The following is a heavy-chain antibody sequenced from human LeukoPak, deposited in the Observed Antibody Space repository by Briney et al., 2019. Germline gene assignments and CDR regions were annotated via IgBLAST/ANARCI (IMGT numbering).Heavy chain of an antibody. V-gene: IGHV4-39*01. CDR1: GGSISSSSYY. CDR2: IYYSVST. J-gene: IGHJ4*02. CDR3: VRKAVAQYYFDY. D-gene: IGHD6-19*01. Sequence: PSETLSLTCTVSGGSISSSSYYWGWIRQPPGRGLEWIGSIYYSVSTYYNPSLKSRVTISVDTSKNQFSLKLSSVTAADTAVYYCVRKAVAQYYFDYWGQGTLVTVSS.